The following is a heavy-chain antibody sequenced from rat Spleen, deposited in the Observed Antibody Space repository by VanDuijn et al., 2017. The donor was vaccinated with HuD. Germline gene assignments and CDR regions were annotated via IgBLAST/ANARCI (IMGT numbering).Heavy chain of an antibody. CDR2: ISTGGGNT. Sequence: EVQLVESGGGLVQPGRSLKLSCAASGFTFSNYYMAWVRQAPTKGLEWVVSISTGGGNTHYRDSMKGRFTISRDNAKSTLYLQMDSLRSEDTATYYCARQDVYYGLFPDYWGQGVMVTVSS. CDR1: GFTFSNYY. J-gene: IGHJ2*01. V-gene: IGHV5-25*01. CDR3: ARQDVYYGLFPDY. D-gene: IGHD1-6*01.